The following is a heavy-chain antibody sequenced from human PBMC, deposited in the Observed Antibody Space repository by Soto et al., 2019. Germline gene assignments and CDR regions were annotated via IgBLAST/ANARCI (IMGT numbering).Heavy chain of an antibody. J-gene: IGHJ6*02. V-gene: IGHV3-73*02. CDR1: GFTFSGSA. Sequence: EVQLVESGGGLVQPGGSLRLSCAASGFTFSGSAVHWVRQASGKGLEWVGRSKDKASNYATAYSASVQGRFTISRDDSXKTAFLQMNSLKTEDTAVYYCARGVWCGANYGVDVWGQGTTVIVSS. CDR2: SKDKASNYAT. D-gene: IGHD3-10*01. CDR3: ARGVWCGANYGVDV.